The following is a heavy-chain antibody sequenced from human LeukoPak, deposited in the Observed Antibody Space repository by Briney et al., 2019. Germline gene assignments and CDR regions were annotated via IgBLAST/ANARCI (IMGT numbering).Heavy chain of an antibody. Sequence: QAGGSLRLSCVASGFTFSDYLMSWVRQAPGMGLEWVANIETDGDEKNYVDSVKGRFTISRDNAKNSLYLQMNNLRDEDTALYYCARDIPSGFYTPDYWGQGTQVTVSS. J-gene: IGHJ4*02. D-gene: IGHD5-12*01. CDR1: GFTFSDYL. CDR3: ARDIPSGFYTPDY. CDR2: IETDGDEK. V-gene: IGHV3-7*01.